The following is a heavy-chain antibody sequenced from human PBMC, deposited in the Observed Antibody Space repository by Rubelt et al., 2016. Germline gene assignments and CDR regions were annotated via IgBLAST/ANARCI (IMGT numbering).Heavy chain of an antibody. CDR2: IQYRGST. J-gene: IGHJ4*02. CDR1: GGSISSSDYY. CDR3: ARQEPRGGVGY. Sequence: QLQLQESGPGLVKPSETLSLTCTVSGGSISSSDYYWGWIRQPPGKGLEWIGGIQYRGSTYYKPSLTTRDTFFIDTSKNLVSLKRSSVSAADTAIYYCARQEPRGGVGYWGQGTLVTVSS. V-gene: IGHV4-39*01. D-gene: IGHD3-16*01.